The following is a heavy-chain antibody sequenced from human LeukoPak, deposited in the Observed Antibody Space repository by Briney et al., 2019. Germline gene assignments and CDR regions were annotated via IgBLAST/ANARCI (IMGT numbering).Heavy chain of an antibody. CDR1: GFTFSSYS. CDR3: ARFYGDYVGY. D-gene: IGHD4-17*01. V-gene: IGHV3-48*04. J-gene: IGHJ4*02. Sequence: GGSLRLSCAASGFTFSSYSMNWVRQAPGKGLEWVSYISSSSSTIYYADSVKGRFTISRDNAKNSLYLQMNSLRAEDTAVYYCARFYGDYVGYWGQGTLVTVSS. CDR2: ISSSSSTI.